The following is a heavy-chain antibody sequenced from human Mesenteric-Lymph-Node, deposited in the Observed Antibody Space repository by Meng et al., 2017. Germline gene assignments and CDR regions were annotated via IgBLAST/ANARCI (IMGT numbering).Heavy chain of an antibody. CDR3: ARRGPSGNFSP. Sequence: QVQLAELGARVLQPSESLSLHCAVYGGSFRDYYWTWVRHPPGKGLEWIGEIDHRGNTKYNPSLKSRVTISLDTSKKQFSLKVSSVTAADSAVYYCARRGPSGNFSPWSQGALVTVSS. V-gene: IGHV4-34*01. CDR1: GGSFRDYY. J-gene: IGHJ5*02. CDR2: IDHRGNT. D-gene: IGHD3-10*01.